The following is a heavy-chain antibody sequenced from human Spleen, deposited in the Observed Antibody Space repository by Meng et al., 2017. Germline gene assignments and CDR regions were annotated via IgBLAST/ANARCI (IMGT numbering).Heavy chain of an antibody. Sequence: GGSLRLSCKGSGYSFTSDWIGWVRQKPGKGLEWMGIIYPGDSDTRYSPSFQGQVTISADKSINSAFLQWNSLKASDTAMYYCARYANTWYRIDYWGQGTLVTVSS. J-gene: IGHJ4*02. D-gene: IGHD6-13*01. CDR2: IYPGDSDT. CDR3: ARYANTWYRIDY. V-gene: IGHV5-51*01. CDR1: GYSFTSDW.